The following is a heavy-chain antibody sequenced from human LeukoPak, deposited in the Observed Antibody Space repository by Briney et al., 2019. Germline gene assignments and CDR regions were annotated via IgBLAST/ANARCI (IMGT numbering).Heavy chain of an antibody. J-gene: IGHJ4*02. Sequence: GASVKVSCKASGYTFTGYYMHWVRQAPGQGLEWMGWINPNSGGTNYAQKLQGRVTMTTDTSTSTAYMELRSLRSDDTAVYYCARDSTVGKSLVYWGQGTLVTVSS. CDR2: INPNSGGT. CDR3: ARDSTVGKSLVY. D-gene: IGHD4-23*01. CDR1: GYTFTGYY. V-gene: IGHV1-2*02.